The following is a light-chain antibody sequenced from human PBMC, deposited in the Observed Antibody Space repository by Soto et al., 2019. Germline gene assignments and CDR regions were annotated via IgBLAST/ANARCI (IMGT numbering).Light chain of an antibody. V-gene: IGKV3-11*01. CDR3: QQRSNSPRT. CDR2: DAS. Sequence: EIVLTQSPATLSLSPGERATLSCRASQSVSSYLAWYQQKPGQAPRLLIYDASNRATGIPARFSGSGSRTDFTLIISSLEPEDFEVYYCQQRSNSPRTFGQGTKVEIK. J-gene: IGKJ1*01. CDR1: QSVSSY.